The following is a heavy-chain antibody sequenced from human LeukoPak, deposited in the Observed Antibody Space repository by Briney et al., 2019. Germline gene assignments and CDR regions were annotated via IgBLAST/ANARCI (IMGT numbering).Heavy chain of an antibody. J-gene: IGHJ5*02. Sequence: ASVPVSCQASGYTFTHYYMHGVRQAPGQGVDGMGWINPNSGGTNYEQKCQGRVTMIRDTYRSRDDIELSGLRYDERGVYYCARQGLGAVGGGNNWFDPWGQGTLVTVSS. CDR2: INPNSGGT. V-gene: IGHV1-2*02. D-gene: IGHD6-19*01. CDR3: ARQGLGAVGGGNNWFDP. CDR1: GYTFTHYY.